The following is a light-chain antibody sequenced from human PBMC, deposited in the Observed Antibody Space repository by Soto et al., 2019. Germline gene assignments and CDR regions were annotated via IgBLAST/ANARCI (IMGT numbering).Light chain of an antibody. CDR1: QRVLYSSNNKSY. V-gene: IGKV4-1*01. CDR3: QQYYSTPLT. CDR2: WAS. J-gene: IGKJ4*01. Sequence: DIVMTQSPDSLAVSLGERATINCKSSQRVLYSSNNKSYLAWFQQKPGQPPKLLIYWASNRESGVPDRFSGSGSGTDFSLSISSLQAGDVAVYYCQQYYSTPLTFGGGNKVEIK.